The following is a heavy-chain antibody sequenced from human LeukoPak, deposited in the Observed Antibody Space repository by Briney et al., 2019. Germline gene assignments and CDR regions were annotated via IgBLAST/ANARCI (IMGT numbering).Heavy chain of an antibody. D-gene: IGHD2-2*03. Sequence: ASVKVSCKASGYTFTSYGISWVRQAPGQGLEWMGWISAYNGNANYAQKLQGRVTMTTDTSTSTAYMELRSLRSDDTAVCYCARDAGYCSSTSCYSFFDYWGQGTLVTVSS. CDR1: GYTFTSYG. J-gene: IGHJ4*02. CDR3: ARDAGYCSSTSCYSFFDY. V-gene: IGHV1-18*01. CDR2: ISAYNGNA.